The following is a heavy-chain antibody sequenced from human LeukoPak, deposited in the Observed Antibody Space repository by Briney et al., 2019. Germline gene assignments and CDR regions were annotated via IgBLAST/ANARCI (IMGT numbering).Heavy chain of an antibody. Sequence: GGSLRLSCAASGFTFSSYSMNWVRQAPGKGLEWVSSTSSSSSYIYYADSVKGRFTISRDNAENSLYLQMNSLRAEDTAVYYCARDLYGDFQFDYWGQGTLVTVSS. CDR3: ARDLYGDFQFDY. J-gene: IGHJ4*02. V-gene: IGHV3-21*01. CDR1: GFTFSSYS. CDR2: TSSSSSYI. D-gene: IGHD4-17*01.